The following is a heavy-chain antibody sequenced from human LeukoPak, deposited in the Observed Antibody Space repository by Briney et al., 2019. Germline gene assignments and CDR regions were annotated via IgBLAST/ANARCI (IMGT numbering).Heavy chain of an antibody. CDR1: GFTFGDHA. CDR3: TRGPTGRWLYYGMDV. V-gene: IGHV3-49*04. D-gene: IGHD5-24*01. Sequence: GGSLRLSCITSGFTFGDHAMSWVRQAPGKGLDWVGFIRSKGYGGTTEYAASVKGRFTISRDDSKSIAYLQMNSLKSEDTAVYYCTRGPTGRWLYYGMDVWGQGTTVIVS. CDR2: IRSKGYGGTT. J-gene: IGHJ6*02.